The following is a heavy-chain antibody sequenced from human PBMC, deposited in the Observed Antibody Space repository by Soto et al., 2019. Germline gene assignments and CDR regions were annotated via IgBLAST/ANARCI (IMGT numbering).Heavy chain of an antibody. J-gene: IGHJ5*02. D-gene: IGHD2-2*01. CDR2: IYYSGST. CDR3: GVVPAAMHYWFDP. Sequence: QLQLQESGPGLVKPSETLSLTCTVSGGSISSSSYYWGWIRQPPGKGLEWIGSIYYSGSTYYNPSLKSRVTISVDTSKNQFSLKLSSVTAADTAVYYCGVVPAAMHYWFDPWGQGTLVTVSS. V-gene: IGHV4-39*01. CDR1: GGSISSSSYY.